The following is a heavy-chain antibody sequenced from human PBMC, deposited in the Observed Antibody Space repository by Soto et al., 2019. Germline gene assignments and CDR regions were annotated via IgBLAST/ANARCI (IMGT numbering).Heavy chain of an antibody. CDR3: ARDFKGAQLVDY. V-gene: IGHV3-21*01. D-gene: IGHD6-13*01. CDR2: ISSSSSYI. J-gene: IGHJ4*02. Sequence: GGSLRLSCAASGFTFSSYSMNWVRQAPGKGLEWVSSISSSSSYIYYADSVKGRFTISRDNAKNSLYLQMNSLRAEDTAVYYCARDFKGAQLVDYWGQGTLVTVSS. CDR1: GFTFSSYS.